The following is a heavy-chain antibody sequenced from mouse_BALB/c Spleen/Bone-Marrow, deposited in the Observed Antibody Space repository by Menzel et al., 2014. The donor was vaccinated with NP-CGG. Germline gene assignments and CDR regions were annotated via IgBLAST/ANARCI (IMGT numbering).Heavy chain of an antibody. CDR1: GYSITSGYY. CDR2: ISYDGSN. V-gene: IGHV3-6*02. Sequence: EVQLVESGPGLVKPSQSLSLTCSVTGYSITSGYYWNWIRQFPGNKLEWMGYISYDGSNNYNPSLKNRISITRDTSKNQSFLKLNSVTTEDTATYYCARGNYVDYWGQGTTLTVSS. CDR3: ARGNYVDY. J-gene: IGHJ2*01.